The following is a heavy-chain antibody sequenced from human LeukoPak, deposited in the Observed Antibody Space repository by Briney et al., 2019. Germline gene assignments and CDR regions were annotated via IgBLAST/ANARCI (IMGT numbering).Heavy chain of an antibody. V-gene: IGHV4-38-2*02. CDR2: IYHSGST. CDR1: GYSISSGYY. CDR3: ARGITMIVVN. D-gene: IGHD3-22*01. Sequence: SETLSLTCTVSGYSISSGYYWGWIRQPPGKGLEWIGSIYHSGSTLYNPSLKSRVTISVDTSKNQFSLKLSSVTAADTAVYYCARGITMIVVNWGQGTLVTVSS. J-gene: IGHJ4*02.